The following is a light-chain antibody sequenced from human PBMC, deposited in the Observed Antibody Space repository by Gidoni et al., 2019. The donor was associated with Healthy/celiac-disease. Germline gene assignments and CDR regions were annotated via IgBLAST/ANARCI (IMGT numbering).Light chain of an antibody. CDR3: MQARQTPWT. CDR1: QSLLHSNGYNY. J-gene: IGKJ1*01. V-gene: IGKV2-28*01. Sequence: DIVMTQSPLSLPVTPGDPASISCRSSQSLLHSNGYNYVDWYLQKPGQSPQLLIYLGSNRASGVPDRFSGRGSGTDFTLKISRVEAEDVGVYYCMQARQTPWTFGQGTKVEIK. CDR2: LGS.